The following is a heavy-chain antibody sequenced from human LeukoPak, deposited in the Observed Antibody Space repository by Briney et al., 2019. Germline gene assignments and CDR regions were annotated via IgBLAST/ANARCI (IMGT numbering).Heavy chain of an antibody. V-gene: IGHV1-3*01. CDR1: GYTFTSYG. J-gene: IGHJ4*02. CDR3: ARAVSVIHYFDY. Sequence: ASVKVSCKASGYTFTSYGISWVRQAPGQGLEWMGWINAGNGNTKYSQKFQGRVTITRDTSASTAYMELSSLRSEDTAVYYCARAVSVIHYFDYWGQGTLVTVSS. CDR2: INAGNGNT. D-gene: IGHD2-21*01.